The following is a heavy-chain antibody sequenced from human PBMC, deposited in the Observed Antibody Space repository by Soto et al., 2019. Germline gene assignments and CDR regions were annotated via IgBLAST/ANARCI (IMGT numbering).Heavy chain of an antibody. Sequence: QVQLVQSGAEVKKPGASVTVSCKVSGYIFTTYGVTWVRQAPGQGLEWMGWISTSNGDTNYAQQLQGRVTMTTDTSTNTAYREVRSLGTDDQAVYFCARDVGNGYGYGYGYWGQGTLVTVSS. CDR1: GYIFTTYG. CDR3: ARDVGNGYGYGYGY. D-gene: IGHD5-18*01. CDR2: ISTSNGDT. J-gene: IGHJ4*02. V-gene: IGHV1-18*01.